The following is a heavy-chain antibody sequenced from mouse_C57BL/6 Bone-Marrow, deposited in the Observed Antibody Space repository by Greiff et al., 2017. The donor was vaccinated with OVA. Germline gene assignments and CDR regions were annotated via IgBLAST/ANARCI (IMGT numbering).Heavy chain of an antibody. Sequence: EVQRVESGGDLVKPGGSLKLSCAASGFTFSSYGMSWVRQTPDKRLEWVATISSGGSYTYYPDSVKGRFTISRDNAKNTLYLQMSSLKSEDTAMYYCARHGTPITTVVAGDYWGQGTTLTVSS. CDR1: GFTFSSYG. CDR2: ISSGGSYT. CDR3: ARHGTPITTVVAGDY. J-gene: IGHJ2*01. V-gene: IGHV5-6*01. D-gene: IGHD1-1*01.